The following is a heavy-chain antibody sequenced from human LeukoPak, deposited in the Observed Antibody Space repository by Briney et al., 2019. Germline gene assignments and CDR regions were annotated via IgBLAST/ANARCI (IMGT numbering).Heavy chain of an antibody. Sequence: ASEKVSCKASGYTFTSYGISWVRQAPGQGLEWMGWISAYNGNTNYAQKLQGRVTMTTDTSTSTAYMELRSLRSDDTAVYYCARDWVFYDSSGQYYFDYWGQGTLVTVSS. V-gene: IGHV1-18*01. CDR1: GYTFTSYG. J-gene: IGHJ4*02. CDR2: ISAYNGNT. CDR3: ARDWVFYDSSGQYYFDY. D-gene: IGHD3-22*01.